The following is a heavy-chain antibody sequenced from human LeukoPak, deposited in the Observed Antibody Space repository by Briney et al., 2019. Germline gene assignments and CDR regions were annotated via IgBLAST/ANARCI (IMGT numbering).Heavy chain of an antibody. CDR2: IYYSGST. D-gene: IGHD3-22*01. V-gene: IGHV4-31*03. CDR3: ARDRGGSGYYDY. Sequence: PSETLSLACTVSGGSISSGGYYWSWIRQHPGKGLEWIGYIYYSGSTYYNPSLKSRVTISVDTSKSQFSLKLSSVTAADTAVYYCARDRGGSGYYDYWGQGTLVTVSS. CDR1: GGSISSGGYY. J-gene: IGHJ4*02.